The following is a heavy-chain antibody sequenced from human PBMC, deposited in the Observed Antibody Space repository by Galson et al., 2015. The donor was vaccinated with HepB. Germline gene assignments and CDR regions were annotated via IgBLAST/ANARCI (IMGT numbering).Heavy chain of an antibody. V-gene: IGHV1-3*01. Sequence: SVKVSCKASGYTFTSYAMHWVRQAPGQRLEWMGWINAGNGNTKYSQKFQGRVTITRDTSASTAYMELSSLRSEDTAVYYCARFGRYYGSGSSWYYYYMDVWGKGTTVTVSS. D-gene: IGHD3-10*01. CDR3: ARFGRYYGSGSSWYYYYMDV. J-gene: IGHJ6*03. CDR1: GYTFTSYA. CDR2: INAGNGNT.